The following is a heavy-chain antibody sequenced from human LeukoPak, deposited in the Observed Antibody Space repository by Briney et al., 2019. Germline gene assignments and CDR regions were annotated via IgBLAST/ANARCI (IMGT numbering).Heavy chain of an antibody. CDR2: ISSSSSTI. CDR1: GFTFSSYS. V-gene: IGHV3-48*01. J-gene: IGHJ4*02. Sequence: GGSLRLSCAASGFTFSSYSMNWVRQAPGKGLGWVSYISSSSSTIYYADSVKGRFTISRDNAKNSLYLQMNSLRAEDTAVYYCARALDYGSGSYGGGYWGQGTLVTVSS. CDR3: ARALDYGSGSYGGGY. D-gene: IGHD3-10*01.